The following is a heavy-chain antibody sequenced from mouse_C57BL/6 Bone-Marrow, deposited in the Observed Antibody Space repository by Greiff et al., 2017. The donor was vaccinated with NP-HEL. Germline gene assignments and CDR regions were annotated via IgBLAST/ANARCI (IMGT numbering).Heavy chain of an antibody. Sequence: DVKLQESGPELVKPGASVKMSCKASGYTFTDYNMHWVKQSHGKSLEWIGYINPDNGGTSYNQKFKGKATLTVNKSSSTAYMELRSLTSEDSAVYYCARGGNWAWFAYGGQGTLVTVSA. CDR3: ARGGNWAWFAY. CDR1: GYTFTDYN. J-gene: IGHJ3*01. D-gene: IGHD4-1*01. CDR2: INPDNGGT. V-gene: IGHV1-22*01.